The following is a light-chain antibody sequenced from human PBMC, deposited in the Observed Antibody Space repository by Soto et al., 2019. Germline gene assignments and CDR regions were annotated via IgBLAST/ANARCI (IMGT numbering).Light chain of an antibody. CDR1: SSDVGTYNL. CDR3: CSYGDSPTRV. J-gene: IGLJ2*01. CDR2: EDS. Sequence: QSALTQPASVSGSPGQSITISCTGTSSDVGTYNLVSWYQLHPGKAPNLIIYEDSHRPSGVSTRFSGSRSGNTASLTVSGLQVEDEADYYCCSYGDSPTRVFGGGTKVTVL. V-gene: IGLV2-23*01.